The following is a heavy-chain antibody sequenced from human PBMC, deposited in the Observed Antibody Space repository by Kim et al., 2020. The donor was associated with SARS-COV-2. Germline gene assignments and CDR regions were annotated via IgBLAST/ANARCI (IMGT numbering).Heavy chain of an antibody. Sequence: ASVKVSCKASGYTFTSYDINWVRQATGQGLEWMGWMNPNSGNTGYAQKFQGRVTMTRNTSISTAYMELSSLRSEDTAVYYCARALYYDYVWGSYRGYYYYYGMDVWGQGTTVTVSS. J-gene: IGHJ6*02. CDR2: MNPNSGNT. CDR1: GYTFTSYD. CDR3: ARALYYDYVWGSYRGYYYYYGMDV. V-gene: IGHV1-8*01. D-gene: IGHD3-16*02.